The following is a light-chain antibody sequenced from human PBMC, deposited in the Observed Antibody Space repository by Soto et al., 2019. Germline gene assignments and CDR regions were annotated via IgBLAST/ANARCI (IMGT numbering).Light chain of an antibody. CDR3: QQRSNWPRT. CDR1: QSVGSY. V-gene: IGKV3-11*01. J-gene: IGKJ1*01. CDR2: EAS. Sequence: EIVLTQSPATLSLSPGERATLSCRASQSVGSYLAWYQQKPGQAPRLLIYEASKRATGIPARFSGSGSGTDFTLTISSLEPEDFAVYYCQQRSNWPRTF.